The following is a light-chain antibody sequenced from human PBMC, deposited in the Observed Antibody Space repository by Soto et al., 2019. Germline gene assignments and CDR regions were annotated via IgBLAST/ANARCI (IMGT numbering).Light chain of an antibody. CDR1: KSVSSS. CDR3: QQRSNWPSIT. CDR2: DAS. V-gene: IGKV3-11*01. Sequence: LSQSPGGRSLSSCKASKSVSSSLAWYHQKPGQAPRLLIYDASNRATGIPARFSGSGSGTDFTLTISSLEPEDFAVYYCQQRSNWPSITFGQGTRLEVK. J-gene: IGKJ5*01.